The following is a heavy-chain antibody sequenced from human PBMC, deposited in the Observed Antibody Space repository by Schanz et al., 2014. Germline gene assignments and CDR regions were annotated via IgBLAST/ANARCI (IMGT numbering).Heavy chain of an antibody. Sequence: VQLVESGGGLVQPGGSLRLSCAASGFTFSTYAMSWVRQAPGKGLEWVAVIWNNGVTKYYADSVRGRFTISRDRFQNTLYLRMSSLRAEDTAVYYCARPRFDYGEVDYWGQGTLVTVSS. CDR1: GFTFSTYA. CDR3: ARPRFDYGEVDY. V-gene: IGHV3-33*08. D-gene: IGHD4-17*01. CDR2: IWNNGVTK. J-gene: IGHJ4*02.